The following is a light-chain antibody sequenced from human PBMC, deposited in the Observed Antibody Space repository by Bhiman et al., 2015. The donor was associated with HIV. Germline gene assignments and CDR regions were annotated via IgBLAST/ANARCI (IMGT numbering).Light chain of an antibody. J-gene: IGLJ1*01. CDR3: SSYTTSSTYV. CDR1: SSDIGAYNY. Sequence: QSALTQPPSASGSPGQSVTISCTGSSSDIGAYNYVSWYHQPPGKAPTLKIYEVNKRPSGVPDRFSGSKSGNTASLTISGLQAEDEADYYCSSYTTSSTYVFGTGTKVTVL. CDR2: EVN. V-gene: IGLV2-18*02.